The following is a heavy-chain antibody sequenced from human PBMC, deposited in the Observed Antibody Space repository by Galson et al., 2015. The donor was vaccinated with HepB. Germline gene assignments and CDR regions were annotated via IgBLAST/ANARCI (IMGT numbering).Heavy chain of an antibody. D-gene: IGHD3-10*01. CDR3: PYFFGSGSFFMDV. CDR1: GASFTDYY. CDR2: INHGGIP. Sequence: ETLSLTCAVYGASFTDYYWNWIRQPPGKGPEWIGEINHGGIPKYNPSLKSRVTISIDPSKKQFSLTLNSVTAADTAVYYCPYFFGSGSFFMDVWGQGTAVTVSS. J-gene: IGHJ6*02. V-gene: IGHV4-34*01.